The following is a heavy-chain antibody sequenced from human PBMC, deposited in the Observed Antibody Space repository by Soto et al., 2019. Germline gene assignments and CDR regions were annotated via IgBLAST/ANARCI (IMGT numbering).Heavy chain of an antibody. D-gene: IGHD5-12*01. CDR2: INPNGGGT. Sequence: ASVKVSCKASGYSFIADYMHWVRQAPGQGLEWIGWINPNGGGTNYAQNFQGRVTMTRDTSISTAYMELSRLSSDDTAMYYCARVPLRGYTGHFDYWGQGNL. CDR1: GYSFIADY. V-gene: IGHV1-2*02. CDR3: ARVPLRGYTGHFDY. J-gene: IGHJ4*02.